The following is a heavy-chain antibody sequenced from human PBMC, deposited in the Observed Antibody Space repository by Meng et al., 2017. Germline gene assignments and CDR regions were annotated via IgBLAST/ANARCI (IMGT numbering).Heavy chain of an antibody. D-gene: IGHD6-19*01. Sequence: QGQWVGCGGGVVQLGRSLGLSWAGSGFTFSSYGMNWVRQAPGKGLEWVAVIWYDGSNKYYADSVKGRFTISRDNSKNTLYLQMNSLRAEDTAVYYCARVVYSSGWSFDYWGQGTLVTVSS. V-gene: IGHV3-33*01. CDR3: ARVVYSSGWSFDY. CDR1: GFTFSSYG. CDR2: IWYDGSNK. J-gene: IGHJ4*02.